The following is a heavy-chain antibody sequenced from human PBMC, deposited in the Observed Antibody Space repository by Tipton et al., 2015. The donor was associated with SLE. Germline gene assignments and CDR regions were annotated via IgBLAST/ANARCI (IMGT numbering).Heavy chain of an antibody. D-gene: IGHD2-21*01. CDR2: IYYSGTT. CDR1: GGSISRRRYY. CDR3: ARSPTPALAKGGTFDY. V-gene: IGHV4-39*07. J-gene: IGHJ4*02. Sequence: TLSLTCIVSGGSISRRRYYWGWIRQPPGKGLEWIASIYYSGTTYYNPSLKSRVTISIDTSKNQFSLKVTSVTAADTAVYYCARSPTPALAKGGTFDYWGQGTLVSVSS.